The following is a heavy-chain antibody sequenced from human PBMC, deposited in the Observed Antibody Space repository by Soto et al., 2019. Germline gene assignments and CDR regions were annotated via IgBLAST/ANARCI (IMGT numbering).Heavy chain of an antibody. CDR1: GFTFDDYA. CDR2: ISWNSGSI. J-gene: IGHJ4*02. Sequence: EVQLVESGGGLVQPGRSLRLSCAASGFTFDDYAMHWVRQAPGKGLEWVSGISWNSGSIGYADSVKGRFTISRDNAKNSLYLQMNSLRAEDTALYYWAKDFEPSWGFGGGYTPHYFDYWGQGTLVTVSS. D-gene: IGHD3-10*01. CDR3: AKDFEPSWGFGGGYTPHYFDY. V-gene: IGHV3-9*01.